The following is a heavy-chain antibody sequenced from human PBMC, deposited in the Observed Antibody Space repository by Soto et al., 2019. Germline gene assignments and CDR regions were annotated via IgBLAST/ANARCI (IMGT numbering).Heavy chain of an antibody. CDR1: GGSFSGYY. CDR3: ARAFTGWSSWYVLREVDYMDV. CDR2: INHSGST. D-gene: IGHD6-13*01. J-gene: IGHJ6*03. V-gene: IGHV4-34*01. Sequence: SETLSLTCAVYGGSFSGYYWSWIRQPPGKGLEWIGEINHSGSTNYNPSLKSRVTISVDTSKNQFSLKLSSVTAADTAVYYCARAFTGWSSWYVLREVDYMDVWGKGTTVTVSS.